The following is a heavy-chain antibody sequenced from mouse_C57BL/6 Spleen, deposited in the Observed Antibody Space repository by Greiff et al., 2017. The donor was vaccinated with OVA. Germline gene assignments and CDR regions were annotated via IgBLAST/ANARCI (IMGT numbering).Heavy chain of an antibody. D-gene: IGHD2-10*01. CDR3: ARWGLLGAY. Sequence: VQLQQSGPELVKPGASVKISCKASGYSFTGYYMNWVKQSPEKSLEWIGEINPSTGGTTYNQKFKANATLTVDKSSSTAYMQLKSLTSEDSAVYYCARWGLLGAYWGQGTLVTVSA. V-gene: IGHV1-42*01. CDR1: GYSFTGYY. CDR2: INPSTGGT. J-gene: IGHJ3*01.